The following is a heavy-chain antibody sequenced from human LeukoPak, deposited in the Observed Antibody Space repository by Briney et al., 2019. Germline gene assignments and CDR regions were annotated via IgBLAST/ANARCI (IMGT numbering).Heavy chain of an antibody. CDR1: GFTFSSYA. CDR3: AKLRGPIVVVITTDY. CDR2: ISGSGGST. J-gene: IGHJ4*02. V-gene: IGHV3-23*01. D-gene: IGHD3-22*01. Sequence: GGSLRLSCAASGFTFSSYAMSWVRQAPGKGLEWVSAISGSGGSTYYADPVKGRFTISRDNSKNTLYLQMNSLRAEDTAVYYCAKLRGPIVVVITTDYWGQGTLVTVSS.